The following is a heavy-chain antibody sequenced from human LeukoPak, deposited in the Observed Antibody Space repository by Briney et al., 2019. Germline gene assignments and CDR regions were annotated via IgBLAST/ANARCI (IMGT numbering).Heavy chain of an antibody. CDR3: ARLHLPATRFDY. CDR1: GYSISSGYY. Sequence: SETLSLTCTVSGYSISSGYYWGWIRQPPGKGLEWIGSIYHSGRTFYNPSLKSRVTISVDTSKNQFSLKLTSVTAADTAVYYCARLHLPATRFDYWGQGTLDTVSS. D-gene: IGHD5-24*01. V-gene: IGHV4-38-2*02. CDR2: IYHSGRT. J-gene: IGHJ4*02.